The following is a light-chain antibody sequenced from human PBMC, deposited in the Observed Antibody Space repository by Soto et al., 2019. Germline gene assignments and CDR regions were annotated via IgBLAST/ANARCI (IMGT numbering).Light chain of an antibody. CDR2: GDS. Sequence: QSVLTQPPSVSGAPGQRVTISCTGSSSNIGAGYDVHWYQQLPGTAPKLLIYGDSNRPSGVPDRFSGSKSGTSASLAITGLQAEDEADYYGQSYDSSMSGPYVFGTGTKGTVL. J-gene: IGLJ1*01. CDR1: SSNIGAGYD. V-gene: IGLV1-40*01. CDR3: QSYDSSMSGPYV.